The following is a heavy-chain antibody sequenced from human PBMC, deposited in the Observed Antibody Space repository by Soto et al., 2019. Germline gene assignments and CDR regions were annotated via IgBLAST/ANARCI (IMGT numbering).Heavy chain of an antibody. CDR1: GCSISSGSYF. CDR2: IYYSGST. V-gene: IGHV4-31*03. CDR3: ARGTTYPREYYYYYYMDV. J-gene: IGHJ6*03. Sequence: PSETLSLTCPVSGCSISSGSYFWGWIRQPPGKGLEWIGYIYYSGSTYYNPSLKSRVTISVDTSKNQFSLKLSSVTAADTAVYYCARGTTYPREYYYYYYMDVWGKGTTVTVSS. D-gene: IGHD4-17*01.